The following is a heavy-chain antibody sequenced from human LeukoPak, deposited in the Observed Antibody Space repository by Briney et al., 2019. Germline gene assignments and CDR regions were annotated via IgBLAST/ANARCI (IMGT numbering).Heavy chain of an antibody. J-gene: IGHJ4*02. D-gene: IGHD4-17*01. CDR1: GFTFSTYW. CDR2: LSGDGSST. V-gene: IGHV3-74*01. Sequence: PGGSLRLSCVASGFTFSTYWMHWVRQAPGKGVLWVSRLSGDGSSTRCADSLKGGFTISRDNAKNTLYLQMNSLRAEDTAVYFCARASTTVPNLLDNWGQGTLVTVSS. CDR3: ARASTTVPNLLDN.